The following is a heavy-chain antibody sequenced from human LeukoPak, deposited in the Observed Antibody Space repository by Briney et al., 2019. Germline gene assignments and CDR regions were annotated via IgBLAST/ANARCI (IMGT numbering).Heavy chain of an antibody. CDR2: ISYDGSNK. CDR1: GFTFSSYG. J-gene: IGHJ4*02. D-gene: IGHD3-22*01. CDR3: ARGRDYYDSSGYSPQDY. Sequence: GGSLRLSCAASGFTFSSYGMHWVRQAPGKGLEWVAVISYDGSNKYYADSVKGRFTISRDNSKKTLYLQMNSLRAEDTAVYYCARGRDYYDSSGYSPQDYWGQGTLVTVSS. V-gene: IGHV3-30*03.